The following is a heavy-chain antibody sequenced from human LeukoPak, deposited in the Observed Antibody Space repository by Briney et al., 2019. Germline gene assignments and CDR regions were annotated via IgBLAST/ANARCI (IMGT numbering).Heavy chain of an antibody. J-gene: IGHJ4*02. CDR2: IHHDGSNK. CDR1: GFTFSSYG. Sequence: GGSLRLSCAASGFTFSSYGMHWVRQAPGKGLDWVAFIHHDGSNKYYADSVRGRFTISRDNSKNTLYLQMNSLRADDTAVYYCAKVRYQLLIDYWGQGTLVTVSS. D-gene: IGHD2-2*01. V-gene: IGHV3-30*02. CDR3: AKVRYQLLIDY.